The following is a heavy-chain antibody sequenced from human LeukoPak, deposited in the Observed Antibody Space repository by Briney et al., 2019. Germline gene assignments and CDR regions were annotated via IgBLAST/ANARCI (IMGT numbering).Heavy chain of an antibody. CDR1: GGSISSGSYY. D-gene: IGHD2-2*01. V-gene: IGHV4-61*02. CDR2: IYTSGST. Sequence: SETLSLTCTVSGGSISSGSYYWSWIRQPAGKGLEWIGRIYTSGSTNYNPSLKSRVTISVDTSKNQFFLKLSSVTAADTAVYYCAREGTLVPAATSYYYYMDVWGKGTTVTVSS. J-gene: IGHJ6*03. CDR3: AREGTLVPAATSYYYYMDV.